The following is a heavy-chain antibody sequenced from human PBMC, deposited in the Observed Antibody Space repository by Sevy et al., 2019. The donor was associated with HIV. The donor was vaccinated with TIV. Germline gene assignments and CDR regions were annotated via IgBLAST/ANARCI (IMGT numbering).Heavy chain of an antibody. D-gene: IGHD4-17*01. Sequence: GGSLRLSCAASGFTFSDYYMSWIRQAPGKGLEWLSYISGSDNTIYYADSAKGRFTISRDNAKNSLYLQMNSLRAEDTAVYYCARDHVKDGDLGDYYYYAMDVWGQGTSVTVSS. V-gene: IGHV3-11*01. CDR3: ARDHVKDGDLGDYYYYAMDV. J-gene: IGHJ6*02. CDR2: ISGSDNTI. CDR1: GFTFSDYY.